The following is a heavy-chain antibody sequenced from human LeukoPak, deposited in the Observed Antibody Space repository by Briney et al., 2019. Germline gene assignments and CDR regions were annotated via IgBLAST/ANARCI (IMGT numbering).Heavy chain of an antibody. CDR2: ISSSSSYI. V-gene: IGHV3-21*01. J-gene: IGHJ3*02. CDR3: VRDGYGDYTTGGAFDI. D-gene: IGHD4-17*01. CDR1: GFTFSIYS. Sequence: GGSLRLSCAASGFTFSIYSMNWVRQAPGKGLEWVSSISSSSSYIYYADSVKGRFTISRDNAKNSLYLQMNSLRAEDTAVYYCVRDGYGDYTTGGAFDIWGQGTMVTVSS.